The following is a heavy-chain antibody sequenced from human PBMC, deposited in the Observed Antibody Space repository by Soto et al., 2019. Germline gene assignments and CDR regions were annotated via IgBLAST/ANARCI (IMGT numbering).Heavy chain of an antibody. D-gene: IGHD3-3*01. CDR1: GGTFSSYA. CDR3: ARDRDFWSGYYFYYYGMDV. CDR2: IIPIFGTA. V-gene: IGHV1-69*06. Sequence: GASVKVSCKAPGGTFSSYAISWVRQAPGQGLEWMGGIIPIFGTANYAQKFQGRVTITADKSTSTAYMELSSLRSEDTAVYYCARDRDFWSGYYFYYYGMDVWGQGTTVTVSS. J-gene: IGHJ6*02.